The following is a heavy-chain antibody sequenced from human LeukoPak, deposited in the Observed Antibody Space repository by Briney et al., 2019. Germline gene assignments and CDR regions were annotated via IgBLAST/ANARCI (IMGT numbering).Heavy chain of an antibody. V-gene: IGHV3-23*01. Sequence: GGSLRLSCAASGFTVSSNYMSWVRQAPGKGLEWVSAISGSGGSTYYADSAKGRFTISRDTAKNSLYLQMNSLRTEDTAVYHCARAGSHRNSGYDYWGQGTLVTVSS. CDR1: GFTVSSNY. D-gene: IGHD5-12*01. CDR3: ARAGSHRNSGYDY. J-gene: IGHJ4*02. CDR2: ISGSGGST.